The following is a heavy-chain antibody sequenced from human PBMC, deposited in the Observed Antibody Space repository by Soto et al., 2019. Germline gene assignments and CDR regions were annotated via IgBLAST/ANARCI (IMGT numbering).Heavy chain of an antibody. V-gene: IGHV4-59*01. CDR3: ARAPFYDILTGYYHTPSWFDP. D-gene: IGHD3-9*01. Sequence: PSETLSLTCTVSGGSISSYYWSWIRQPPGKGLEWIGYIYYSGSTNYNPSLKSRVTISVDTSKNQFSLKLSSVTAADTAVYYCARAPFYDILTGYYHTPSWFDPWGQGTLVTVSS. CDR2: IYYSGST. J-gene: IGHJ5*02. CDR1: GGSISSYY.